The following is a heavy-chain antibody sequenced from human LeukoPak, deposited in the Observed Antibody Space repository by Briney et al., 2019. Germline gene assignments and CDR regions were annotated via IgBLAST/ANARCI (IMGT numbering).Heavy chain of an antibody. CDR2: IYYSGST. D-gene: IGHD6-19*01. Sequence: SETLSLTCTVSGGSISSSSYYWGWIRQPPGKGLEWIGSIYYSGSTYYNPPLKSRVTISVDTSKNQFSLKLSSVTAADTAVYYCARIYSSGWYYFDYWGQGTLVTVSS. CDR3: ARIYSSGWYYFDY. J-gene: IGHJ4*02. V-gene: IGHV4-39*07. CDR1: GGSISSSSYY.